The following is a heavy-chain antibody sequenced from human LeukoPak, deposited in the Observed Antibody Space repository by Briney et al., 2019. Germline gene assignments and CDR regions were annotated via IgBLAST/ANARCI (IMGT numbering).Heavy chain of an antibody. V-gene: IGHV4-39*01. Sequence: SETLSLTCTVSGGSISSSSYYWVWIRQPPGKGLEWIGSIYYSGSTYYLPSLKSRVTISIDTSKNQFSLKLSSVTAADTAVYYCARLRYGSGSYYSVPYYFDYWGQGTLVTVSS. CDR3: ARLRYGSGSYYSVPYYFDY. CDR1: GGSISSSSYY. CDR2: IYYSGST. D-gene: IGHD3-10*01. J-gene: IGHJ4*02.